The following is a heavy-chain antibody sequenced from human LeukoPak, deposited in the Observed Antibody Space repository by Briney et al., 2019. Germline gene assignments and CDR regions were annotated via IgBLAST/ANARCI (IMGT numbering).Heavy chain of an antibody. CDR3: AKVSGSSSCPDY. D-gene: IGHD6-13*01. V-gene: IGHV3-30*02. CDR2: IRYDGSNK. Sequence: GGSLRLSCAASGFTFSSYGMHWVRQAPGRGLEGVAFIRYDGSNKYYADSVKGRFTISRDNSKNTLYLQMNSLRAEDTAVYYCAKVSGSSSCPDYWGQGTLVTVSS. CDR1: GFTFSSYG. J-gene: IGHJ4*02.